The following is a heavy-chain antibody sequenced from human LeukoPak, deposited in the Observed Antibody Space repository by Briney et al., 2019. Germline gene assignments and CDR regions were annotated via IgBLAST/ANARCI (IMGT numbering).Heavy chain of an antibody. CDR3: ARGQDPAYALDI. V-gene: IGHV3-7*01. D-gene: IGHD2-15*01. J-gene: IGHJ3*02. Sequence: GGSLRLSCAASGFTFSSYWMSWVRQAPGKGLEWVADIKEDGSEKYYVDSVKGRFTISRDNAKNSLYLQMNSLRAEDTAVYYCARGQDPAYALDIWGQGTMVTVSS. CDR1: GFTFSSYW. CDR2: IKEDGSEK.